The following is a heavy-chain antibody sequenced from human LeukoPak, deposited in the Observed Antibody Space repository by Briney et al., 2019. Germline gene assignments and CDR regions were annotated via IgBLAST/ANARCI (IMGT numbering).Heavy chain of an antibody. J-gene: IGHJ3*02. D-gene: IGHD3-22*01. V-gene: IGHV3-21*01. Sequence: PGGSLRLSCAASGFTFSSYIMNWVRQAPGKGLEWVSSISSSSSYIYYADSVKGRFTISRDNAKNSLYLQMNSLRAEDTAVYYCARVHYYDSSGLGAFDIWGQGTMVTVSS. CDR1: GFTFSSYI. CDR3: ARVHYYDSSGLGAFDI. CDR2: ISSSSSYI.